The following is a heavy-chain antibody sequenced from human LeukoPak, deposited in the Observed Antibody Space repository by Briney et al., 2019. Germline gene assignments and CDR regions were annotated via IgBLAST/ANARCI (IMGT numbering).Heavy chain of an antibody. CDR1: GYTFTGYY. V-gene: IGHV1-2*02. Sequence: GASVKVSCKPSGYTFTGYYMHWVRQAPGQGLTWMGWINPNTGVTNYAQKFQGRVTMTRATSINTAYMELDRLTSDDTAIYYCARSYCGGDCYWTIDYWGQGTLVTVSS. D-gene: IGHD2-21*02. CDR2: INPNTGVT. CDR3: ARSYCGGDCYWTIDY. J-gene: IGHJ4*02.